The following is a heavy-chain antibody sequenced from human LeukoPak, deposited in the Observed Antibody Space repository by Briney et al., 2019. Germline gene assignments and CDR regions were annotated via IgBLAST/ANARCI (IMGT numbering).Heavy chain of an antibody. CDR1: GFTFSHYS. V-gene: IGHV3-48*04. Sequence: GGSLRLSCAASGFTFSHYSMNWVRQAPGKGLEWVSYISSSGSTIYYADSVKGRFTISRDNAKNSLYLQMNSLRAEDTAVYYCARDWSATYYYYMDVWGKGTTVTVSS. J-gene: IGHJ6*03. CDR3: ARDWSATYYYYMDV. CDR2: ISSSGSTI.